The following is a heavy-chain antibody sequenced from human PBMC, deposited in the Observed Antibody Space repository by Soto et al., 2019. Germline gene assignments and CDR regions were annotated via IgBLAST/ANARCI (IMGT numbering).Heavy chain of an antibody. V-gene: IGHV3-23*01. CDR1: GFTFSSYA. CDR3: AKDYSMVRGPWIDY. CDR2: ISGSGGST. D-gene: IGHD3-10*01. Sequence: PGGSLRLSCAASGFTFSSYAMSWVRQAPGKGLEWVSAISGSGGSTYYADSVKGRFTIPRDNSKNTLYLQMNSLRAEDTAVYYCAKDYSMVRGPWIDYWGQGTLVTVSS. J-gene: IGHJ4*02.